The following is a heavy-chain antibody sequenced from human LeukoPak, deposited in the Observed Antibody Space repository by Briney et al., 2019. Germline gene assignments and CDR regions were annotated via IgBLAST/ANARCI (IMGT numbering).Heavy chain of an antibody. Sequence: GGSLRLSCAASGFTFSSYAMSWVRQAPGKGLEWVSAISGSGGSTYYADSVKGRFTISRDNSKNTLCLQMNSLRAEDTAVYYCATIYSGSYLSPFDYWGQGTLVTVSS. V-gene: IGHV3-23*01. D-gene: IGHD1-26*01. J-gene: IGHJ4*02. CDR1: GFTFSSYA. CDR3: ATIYSGSYLSPFDY. CDR2: ISGSGGST.